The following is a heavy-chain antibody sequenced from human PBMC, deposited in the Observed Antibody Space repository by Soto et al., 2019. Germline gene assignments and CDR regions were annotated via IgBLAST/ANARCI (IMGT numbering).Heavy chain of an antibody. D-gene: IGHD3-10*01. Sequence: GGSLRLSCAASGFTFSSYWMSWVRQAPGKGLEWVANIKQDGSEKYYEDSVKGRFTISRDNAKNSLYLQMNSLRAEDTAFYYCARARMVRGVLTYYNGMDVWGQGTTVTVSS. CDR2: IKQDGSEK. CDR3: ARARMVRGVLTYYNGMDV. V-gene: IGHV3-7*04. CDR1: GFTFSSYW. J-gene: IGHJ6*02.